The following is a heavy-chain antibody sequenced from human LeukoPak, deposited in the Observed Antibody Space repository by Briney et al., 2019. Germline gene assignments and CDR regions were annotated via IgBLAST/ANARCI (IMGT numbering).Heavy chain of an antibody. CDR2: ISYDGSNK. D-gene: IGHD4-17*01. CDR1: GFTFSSYA. J-gene: IGHJ4*02. Sequence: GGCLRLSCAAPGFTFSSYAMHWVRRAPGKGLEWVAVISYDGSNKYYADSVKGRFAISRDNSKTTLYLQMNSLRAEDTAVYYCASGLDDYGDYLDYWGQGPLVTVSS. CDR3: ASGLDDYGDYLDY. V-gene: IGHV3-30*01.